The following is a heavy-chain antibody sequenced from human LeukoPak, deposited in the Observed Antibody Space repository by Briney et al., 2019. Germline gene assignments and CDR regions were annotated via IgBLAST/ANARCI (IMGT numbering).Heavy chain of an antibody. CDR1: GGSFSGYY. Sequence: SETLSLTCAVYGGSFSGYYWSWIHQPPGKGQEWIGEINHSGSTNYNPSLKSRVTISVDTSKNQFSLKLSSVTAADTAVYYCARGPTVGSGDYWGQGTLVTVSS. D-gene: IGHD3-10*01. V-gene: IGHV4-34*01. CDR2: INHSGST. CDR3: ARGPTVGSGDY. J-gene: IGHJ4*02.